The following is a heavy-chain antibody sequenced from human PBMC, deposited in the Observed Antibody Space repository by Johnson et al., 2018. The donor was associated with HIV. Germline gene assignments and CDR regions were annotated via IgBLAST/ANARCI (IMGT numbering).Heavy chain of an antibody. V-gene: IGHV3-13*01. CDR2: ISGPGVIT. D-gene: IGHD1-7*01. Sequence: VQLVESGGGLVQPGGSLRLSCAASGFTFSSYDMHWVRQATGKGLEWVSVISGPGVITHYADSVKGRFTISRDNAMNALFLQMNSLRAEDTAVYYCARDNWNYNAFDIWGQGTMVTVSS. CDR3: ARDNWNYNAFDI. CDR1: GFTFSSYD. J-gene: IGHJ3*02.